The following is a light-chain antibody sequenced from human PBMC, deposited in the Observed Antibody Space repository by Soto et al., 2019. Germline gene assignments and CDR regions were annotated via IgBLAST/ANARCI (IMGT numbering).Light chain of an antibody. CDR2: GAS. J-gene: IGKJ3*01. V-gene: IGKV3-20*01. CDR1: QSVSSSY. Sequence: EIVLTQSPGTLSSSPGERATLSCRASQSVSSSYLAWYQQKPGQAPRLLIYGASSRATGIPDRFSGSGSGKDFTLNISRLEPEDSAVYYCQQYGSSPITFGPGTKVDIK. CDR3: QQYGSSPIT.